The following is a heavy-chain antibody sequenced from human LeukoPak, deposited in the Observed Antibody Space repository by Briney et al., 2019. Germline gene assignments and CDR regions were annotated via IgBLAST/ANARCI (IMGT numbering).Heavy chain of an antibody. V-gene: IGHV1-69*13. Sequence: ASVKVSCKASGGTFSSYAISWVRQAPGQGLEWMGGIIPIFDTANYAQKFQGRVTITADESTSTAYMELSSLRSEDTAVYYCASSRGREDSRRDGELDYWGQGTLVTVSS. CDR1: GGTFSSYA. CDR2: IIPIFDTA. J-gene: IGHJ4*02. CDR3: ASSRGREDSRRDGELDY. D-gene: IGHD5-24*01.